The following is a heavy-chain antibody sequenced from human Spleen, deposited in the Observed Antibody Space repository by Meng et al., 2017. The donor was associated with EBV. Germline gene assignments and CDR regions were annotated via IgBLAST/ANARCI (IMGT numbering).Heavy chain of an antibody. CDR1: GFTLRGYA. CDR2: ISSSSGTT. D-gene: IGHD3-10*01. CDR3: AKTYGSGSYYNPFDY. J-gene: IGHJ4*02. V-gene: IGHV3-23*01. Sequence: EVQLLESGGGVVQPGGSLILCWGVSGFTLRGYAMSWVRQAPGKGLKWVSWISSSSGTTYYAGSVKGRFPISRDKSKNTLYLQMNSLRAEDTAVYYCAKTYGSGSYYNPFDYWGQGTLVTV.